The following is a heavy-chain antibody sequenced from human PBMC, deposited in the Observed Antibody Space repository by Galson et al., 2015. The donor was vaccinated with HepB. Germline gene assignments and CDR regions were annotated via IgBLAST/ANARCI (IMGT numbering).Heavy chain of an antibody. J-gene: IGHJ6*02. CDR3: ARSDYGDSNYYYGMDV. V-gene: IGHV4-59*01. CDR1: GGSISSYY. D-gene: IGHD4-17*01. CDR2: ICYSGST. Sequence: ETLSLTCTVSGGSISSYYWSWIRQPPGKGLEWIGYICYSGSTNYNPSLKSRVTISVDTSKNQFSLKLSSVTAADTAVYYCARSDYGDSNYYYGMDVWGQGTTVTVSS.